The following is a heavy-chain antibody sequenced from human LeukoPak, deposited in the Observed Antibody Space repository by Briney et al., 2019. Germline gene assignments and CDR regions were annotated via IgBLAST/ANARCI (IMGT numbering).Heavy chain of an antibody. V-gene: IGHV3-20*01. CDR3: ARIDTYYYDSSGYYSAFDI. D-gene: IGHD3-22*01. CDR2: INWNGGIT. J-gene: IGHJ3*02. CDR1: GFTSANYG. Sequence: PGGSLRLSCAPSGFTSANYGMSWVRQAPGKGLEWVSGINWNGGITGYTDSVKGGFTISRDKAKTSLYLQMNSLRAVETPLYNCARIDTYYYDSSGYYSAFDIWGRGTIVTVSS.